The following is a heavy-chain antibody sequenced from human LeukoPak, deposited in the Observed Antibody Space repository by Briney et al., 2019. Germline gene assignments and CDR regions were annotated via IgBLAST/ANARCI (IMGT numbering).Heavy chain of an antibody. Sequence: PGGSLRLSCAASGFTFSSYAMSWVREAPGKGLEWVLAISGSGGSTYYADSVKGRFTISRDNSKNTLYLQMNSLRAEDTAVYYCAKVGYGSGSYYQYDYWGQGTLVTVSS. D-gene: IGHD3-10*01. CDR2: ISGSGGST. V-gene: IGHV3-23*01. CDR1: GFTFSSYA. J-gene: IGHJ4*02. CDR3: AKVGYGSGSYYQYDY.